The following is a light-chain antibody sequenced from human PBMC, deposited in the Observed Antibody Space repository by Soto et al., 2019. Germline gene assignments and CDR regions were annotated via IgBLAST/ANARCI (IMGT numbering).Light chain of an antibody. CDR1: QAVNTS. V-gene: IGKV3-11*01. J-gene: IGKJ1*01. CDR2: LTS. CDR3: HQRQSWPRT. Sequence: EIVLTQSPATLSSSPGDRVTLSCRASQAVNTSLAWYQHKPGQAPRLLIYLTSNRAAGIPARFSGSGSETDFTLTISDVEPEDFAVYYCHQRQSWPRTFGQGTKVDIK.